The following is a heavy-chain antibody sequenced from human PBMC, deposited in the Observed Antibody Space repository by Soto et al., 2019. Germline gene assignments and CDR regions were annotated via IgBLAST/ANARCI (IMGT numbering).Heavy chain of an antibody. CDR2: IKPNSGDT. V-gene: IGHV1-2*02. D-gene: IGHD1-26*01. Sequence: ASVKVSCNTSEYTFTDYQVNRGLQAPGQGLHARGWIKPNSGDTYLAQRFQGRVTMNRDTSIGKAYTELRGLTSADQAEYSGAKGGAIVAAGTRAYIYNAMDVWGQGTTVTVAS. J-gene: IGHJ6*02. CDR1: EYTFTDYQ. CDR3: AKGGAIVAAGTRAYIYNAMDV.